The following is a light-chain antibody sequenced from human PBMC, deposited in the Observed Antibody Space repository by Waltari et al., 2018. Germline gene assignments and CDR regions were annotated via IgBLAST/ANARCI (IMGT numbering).Light chain of an antibody. CDR1: QSVSSK. J-gene: IGKJ1*01. CDR3: QQYNNWPGT. V-gene: IGKV3-15*01. CDR2: DAS. Sequence: EMLMTQFPATLSVSTGERATLSCRASQSVSSKLAWYQQRPGQAPRLLIYDASTRATGIPARFSGSGSGTDFTLTISSLQSEDFAVYYCQQYNNWPGTFGRGTKVEIK.